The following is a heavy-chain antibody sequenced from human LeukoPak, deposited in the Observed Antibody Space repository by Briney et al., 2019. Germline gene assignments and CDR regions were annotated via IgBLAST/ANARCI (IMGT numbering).Heavy chain of an antibody. D-gene: IGHD3-22*01. V-gene: IGHV1-69*13. CDR1: GYTFTGYY. Sequence: GASVKVSCKASGYTFTGYYMHWVRQAPGQGLEWMGGIIPIFGTANYAQKFQGRVTITADESASTAYMELCSLRSEDTAVYYCARTPSSGYYYPFDYWGQGTLVTVSS. CDR3: ARTPSSGYYYPFDY. CDR2: IIPIFGTA. J-gene: IGHJ4*02.